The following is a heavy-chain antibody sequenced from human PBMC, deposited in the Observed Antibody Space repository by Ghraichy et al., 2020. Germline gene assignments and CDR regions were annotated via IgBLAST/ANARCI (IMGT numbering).Heavy chain of an antibody. CDR3: ARHMGGMDV. D-gene: IGHD2-21*01. CDR2: ITGTTYST. CDR1: GFIFSDYM. V-gene: IGHV3-21*06. Sequence: LSLTCAASGFIFSDYMMIWVRQAPGKGLEWVSSITGTTYSTNYEDSVRGRFTISRDNAKNLLHLQMNSLSAEDTAVYYCARHMGGMDVWGQGTTVTVSS. J-gene: IGHJ6*02.